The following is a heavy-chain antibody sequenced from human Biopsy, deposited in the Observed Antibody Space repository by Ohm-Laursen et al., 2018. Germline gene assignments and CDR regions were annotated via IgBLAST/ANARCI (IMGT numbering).Heavy chain of an antibody. V-gene: IGHV4-34*01. CDR1: GGSFSGYD. Sequence: GTLSPTCTVDGGSFSGYDWTWIRQPPGKGLEWVGEFSHTGTTIYNPSLKSRLTISVDKFKNHFSLRLTSVTAADTATYFCARGPYGDNAGAFDVWGQGTVVTVSS. D-gene: IGHD4/OR15-4a*01. J-gene: IGHJ3*01. CDR3: ARGPYGDNAGAFDV. CDR2: FSHTGTT.